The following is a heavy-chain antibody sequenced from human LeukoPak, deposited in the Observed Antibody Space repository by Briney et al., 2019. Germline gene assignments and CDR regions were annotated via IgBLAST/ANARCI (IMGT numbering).Heavy chain of an antibody. CDR1: AGSISSYY. CDR3: ARSGGPVAMVRGLIDGWFDP. J-gene: IGHJ5*02. D-gene: IGHD3-10*01. V-gene: IGHV4-59*01. Sequence: SETLSLTCTVSAGSISSYYWSWIRQPPGKGLEWIGYIYYSGSSNYNPSLKSRVTISVDTSKTQFSLKLSSVTPAVTAVYYCARSGGPVAMVRGLIDGWFDPWGQGTLVTVSS. CDR2: IYYSGSS.